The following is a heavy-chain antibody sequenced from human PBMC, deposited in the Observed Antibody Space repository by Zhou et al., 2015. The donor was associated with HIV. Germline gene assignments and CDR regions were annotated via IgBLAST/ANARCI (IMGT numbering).Heavy chain of an antibody. J-gene: IGHJ4*02. Sequence: QAQLVQSGAAVKKPGASVKVSCKASGYAFTDYYLHWVRQAPGQGLEWMGWISPNNGATNYAPKFQGRVTMTRDTSITTAYMELSGLTSDDTAVYYCATSSGITMIVASFDYWGQGTLVTVSS. V-gene: IGHV1-2*02. CDR1: GYAFTDYY. D-gene: IGHD3-22*01. CDR2: ISPNNGAT. CDR3: ATSSGITMIVASFDY.